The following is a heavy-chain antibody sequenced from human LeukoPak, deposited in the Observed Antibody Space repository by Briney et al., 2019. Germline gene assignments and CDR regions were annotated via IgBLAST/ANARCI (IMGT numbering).Heavy chain of an antibody. CDR1: GYTFTNYG. J-gene: IGHJ6*03. Sequence: ASVKVSCTASGYTFTNYGINWVRQAPGQGLEWMGWISTHNGDTNYAQNFQDRVTMTTDTFTSTVYMELRSLRSDDTAVYYCARGPLPKIRRPYYYYYYMDVWGKGTTVTVSS. CDR2: ISTHNGDT. CDR3: ARGPLPKIRRPYYYYYYMDV. V-gene: IGHV1-18*01.